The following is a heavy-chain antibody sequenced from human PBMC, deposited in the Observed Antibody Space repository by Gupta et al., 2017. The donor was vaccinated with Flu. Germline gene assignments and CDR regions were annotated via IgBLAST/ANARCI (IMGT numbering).Heavy chain of an antibody. D-gene: IGHD4-17*01. J-gene: IGHJ4*02. CDR3: VRGLGAYYTAWGYFDY. Sequence: VAGKGLEGVSAIGTAGDTFYRASVKGRFITSRENDKKSLFRQMNSLTAGDTAVYYCVRGLGAYYTAWGYFDYWGPGTLVTVSS. V-gene: IGHV3-13*01. CDR2: IGTAGDT.